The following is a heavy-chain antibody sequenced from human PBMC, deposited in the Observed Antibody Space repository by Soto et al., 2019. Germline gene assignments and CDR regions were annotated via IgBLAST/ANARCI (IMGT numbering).Heavy chain of an antibody. CDR2: ISAYNGNT. J-gene: IGHJ4*02. Sequence: ASVKVSCKASGYTFTNYPIHWVRQAPGQGLEWMGWISAYNGNTNYAQKVQGRVTMTTDTSTSTAYMELRSLRSDDTAVYYCARGWFGEFVDYFDYWGQGTLVTVSS. D-gene: IGHD3-10*01. V-gene: IGHV1-18*01. CDR3: ARGWFGEFVDYFDY. CDR1: GYTFTNYP.